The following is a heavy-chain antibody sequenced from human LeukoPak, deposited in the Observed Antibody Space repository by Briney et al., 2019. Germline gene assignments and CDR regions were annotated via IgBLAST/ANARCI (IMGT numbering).Heavy chain of an antibody. CDR3: ARGSPYSGSYYHAMGGFDP. CDR1: GFTFSSYG. Sequence: PGGSLRLSCAASGFTFSSYGMHWVRQAPGKGLEWVAFIRYDGSNKYYADSVKGRFTISRDNSKNTLYLQMNSLRAEDTAVYYCARGSPYSGSYYHAMGGFDPWGQGTLVTVSS. J-gene: IGHJ5*02. D-gene: IGHD1-26*01. V-gene: IGHV3-30*02. CDR2: IRYDGSNK.